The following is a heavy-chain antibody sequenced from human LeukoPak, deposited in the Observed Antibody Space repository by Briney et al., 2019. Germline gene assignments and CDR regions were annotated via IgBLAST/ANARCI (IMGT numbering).Heavy chain of an antibody. CDR1: GGSFSGYY. J-gene: IGHJ4*02. CDR3: ARVQRCSSSVDY. CDR2: INHRGST. Sequence: PSETLSLTCAVYGGSFSGYYWSWIRQPPGKGLEWIGEINHRGSTNYNPSLKSRVTISVDTSKNQFSLKLHSVTAADTALCYCARVQRCSSSVDYWGEGTLVTVSS. V-gene: IGHV4-34*01. D-gene: IGHD6-6*01.